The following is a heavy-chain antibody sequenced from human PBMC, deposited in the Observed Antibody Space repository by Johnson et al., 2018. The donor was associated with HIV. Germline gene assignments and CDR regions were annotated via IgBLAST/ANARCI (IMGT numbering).Heavy chain of an antibody. V-gene: IGHV3-74*02. Sequence: EMQLVESGGGLVQPGGSLRLSCAASGFTFSNYWMHWVRQVPGKGLEWVSRIYSDGTSTTYADSVKGRFTISRDNAKNTLYLQMNSLRAEDTAVYYCARKQWLAKISSDAFDFWGQGTMVTVSS. J-gene: IGHJ3*01. D-gene: IGHD6-19*01. CDR3: ARKQWLAKISSDAFDF. CDR1: GFTFSNYW. CDR2: IYSDGTST.